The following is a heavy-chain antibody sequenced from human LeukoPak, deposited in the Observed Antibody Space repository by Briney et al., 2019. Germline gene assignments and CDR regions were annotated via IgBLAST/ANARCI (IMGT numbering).Heavy chain of an antibody. CDR1: GFTFSSYA. V-gene: IGHV3-30-3*01. CDR2: ISYDGSNK. Sequence: GGSLRLSCAASGFTFSSYAMHWARQAPGKGLEWVAVISYDGSNKYYADSVKGRFTISRDNSKNTLYLQMNSLRAEDTAVYYCARDFESTTYFNYYFDYWGQGTLVTVSS. D-gene: IGHD1-14*01. CDR3: ARDFESTTYFNYYFDY. J-gene: IGHJ4*02.